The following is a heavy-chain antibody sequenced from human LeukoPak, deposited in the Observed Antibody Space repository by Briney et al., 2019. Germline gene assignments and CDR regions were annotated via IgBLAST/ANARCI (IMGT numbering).Heavy chain of an antibody. D-gene: IGHD5-18*01. Sequence: GGSLRLSCEASGFNFNIAWMTWVRQAPGKGLEWVAFIRYDGSNKYYADSVEGRFTISRDNSKNTLYLQMNSLRADDTAVYYCARDLYSYGAYYFDYWGQGTLVTVSS. V-gene: IGHV3-30*02. CDR2: IRYDGSNK. CDR1: GFNFNIAW. CDR3: ARDLYSYGAYYFDY. J-gene: IGHJ4*02.